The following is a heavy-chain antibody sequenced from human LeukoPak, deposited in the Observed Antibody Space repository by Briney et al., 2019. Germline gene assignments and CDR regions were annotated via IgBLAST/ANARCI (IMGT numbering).Heavy chain of an antibody. CDR2: IYYSGST. CDR3: ASLGGYQNGNFDY. CDR1: GGSISSSSYY. Sequence: SETLSLTCTVSGGSISSSSYYWGWMRQPPGKGLEWIGSIYYSGSTYYNPSLKSRVTISVDTSKNQFSLKLSSVTAADTAVYYCASLGGYQNGNFDYWGQGILVTVSS. D-gene: IGHD2-2*01. J-gene: IGHJ4*02. V-gene: IGHV4-39*01.